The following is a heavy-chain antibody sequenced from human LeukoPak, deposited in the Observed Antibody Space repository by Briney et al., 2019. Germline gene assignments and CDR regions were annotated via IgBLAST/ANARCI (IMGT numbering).Heavy chain of an antibody. Sequence: GGSLRLSCAASRFTFRSYSMSWVRQAPGKGLEWVSSISGSSNYIYYADSVKGRFTISRDNAKNSLYLQMNSLRAEDTAVYYCARESGYSSSSDYWGQGTLVTVSS. V-gene: IGHV3-21*01. D-gene: IGHD6-6*01. CDR2: ISGSSNYI. J-gene: IGHJ4*02. CDR3: ARESGYSSSSDY. CDR1: RFTFRSYS.